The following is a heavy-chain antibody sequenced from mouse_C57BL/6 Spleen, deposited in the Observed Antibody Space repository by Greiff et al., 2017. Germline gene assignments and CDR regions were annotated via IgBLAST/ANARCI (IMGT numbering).Heavy chain of an antibody. D-gene: IGHD2-3*01. CDR1: GYTFTSYW. CDR3: ATLVYDGYSFDY. CDR2: IYPGSGST. Sequence: QVQLQQSGAELVKPGASVKMSCKASGYTFTSYWITWVKQRPGQGLEWIGDIYPGSGSTNYNEKFKSKDTLTVDTSSSTAYMQLSSLTSEDSAVYYCATLVYDGYSFDYWGQGTTLTVSS. J-gene: IGHJ2*01. V-gene: IGHV1-55*01.